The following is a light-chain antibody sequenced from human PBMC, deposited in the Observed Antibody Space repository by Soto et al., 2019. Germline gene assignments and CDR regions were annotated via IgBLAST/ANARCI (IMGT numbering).Light chain of an antibody. CDR2: AAS. CDR3: LQDYNYPLT. Sequence: AIQMTQSPSSLSASIGDRVTITCRASQAIRNDLSWFQQKPGKAPKLLISAASSLHSEVPSRFSGSAAGTDFTLTISSLQPEDSATYYCLQDYNYPLTFGGGTKVEIK. CDR1: QAIRND. V-gene: IGKV1-6*01. J-gene: IGKJ4*01.